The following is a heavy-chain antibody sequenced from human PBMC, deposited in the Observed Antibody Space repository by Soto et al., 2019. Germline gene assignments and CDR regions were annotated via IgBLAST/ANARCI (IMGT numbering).Heavy chain of an antibody. CDR1: GGSISSYY. Sequence: QVQLQESGPGLVKPSKTLSLTCTVSGGSISSYYWSWIRQPAGKGLQWIGRIYTSGSTNYNPSLKSRVTMSVDTSKNQFSLKLSSVTAADTAVYYCARACSSTSCYDVFDSWGQGTLVTVSS. D-gene: IGHD2-2*01. CDR2: IYTSGST. V-gene: IGHV4-4*07. J-gene: IGHJ4*02. CDR3: ARACSSTSCYDVFDS.